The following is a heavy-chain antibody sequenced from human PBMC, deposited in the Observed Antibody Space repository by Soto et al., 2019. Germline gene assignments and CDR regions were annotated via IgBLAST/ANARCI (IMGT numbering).Heavy chain of an antibody. Sequence: QVQLQQWGAGLLKPSETLSLTCAVYGGSFSGYYWSWIRQPPGKGLAWIGEINHSGSTNYNPSLKSRVTISVDTSKHHFSLKLSSVTAADTAVYYCARGRTYYYDSSGYYYLYYYGMDVWGQGTTVTVSS. J-gene: IGHJ6*02. V-gene: IGHV4-34*01. D-gene: IGHD3-22*01. CDR1: GGSFSGYY. CDR3: ARGRTYYYDSSGYYYLYYYGMDV. CDR2: INHSGST.